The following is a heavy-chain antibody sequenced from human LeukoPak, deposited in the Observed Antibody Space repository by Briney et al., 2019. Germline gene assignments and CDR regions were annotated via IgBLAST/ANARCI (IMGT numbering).Heavy chain of an antibody. Sequence: GESLKISCKGSGYIFPSYWIGWVRQMPGKGLEFMGVIYPGDSETRYSPSFEGQVTISADSSISTAYLQWNSLKASDSAIYYCKRQTTVISDHWGQGTRVTVSS. D-gene: IGHD4-17*01. CDR3: KRQTTVISDH. V-gene: IGHV5-51*01. J-gene: IGHJ4*02. CDR2: IYPGDSET. CDR1: GYIFPSYW.